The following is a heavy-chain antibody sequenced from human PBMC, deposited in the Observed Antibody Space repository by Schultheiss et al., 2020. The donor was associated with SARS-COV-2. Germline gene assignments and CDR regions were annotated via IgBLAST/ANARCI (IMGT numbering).Heavy chain of an antibody. CDR3: AREADCSSTSCPPAWGYYYGMDV. J-gene: IGHJ6*02. V-gene: IGHV3-21*01. CDR1: GFTFSSYS. CDR2: ISSSSSYI. D-gene: IGHD2-2*01. Sequence: GGSLRLSCAASGFTFSSYSMNWVRQAPGKGLEWVSSISSSSSYIYYADSVKGRFTISRDNAKNSLYLQMNSLRAEDTAVYYCAREADCSSTSCPPAWGYYYGMDVWGQGTTVTVSS.